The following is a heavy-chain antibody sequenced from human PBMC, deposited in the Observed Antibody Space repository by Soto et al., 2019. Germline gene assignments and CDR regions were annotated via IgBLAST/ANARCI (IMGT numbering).Heavy chain of an antibody. V-gene: IGHV3-73*01. CDR3: QLGSDPDYMDV. Sequence: EVQLVESGGGLVQPGGSLKLSCAASGFTFSGSAMHWVRQASGKGLEWVGRIRSKANSYATAYAASVKGRFTISRDDLKNTAYLQMNSLKTEDTAVYYRQLGSDPDYMDVWGKGTTVTVAS. J-gene: IGHJ6*03. CDR2: IRSKANSYAT. D-gene: IGHD6-6*01. CDR1: GFTFSGSA.